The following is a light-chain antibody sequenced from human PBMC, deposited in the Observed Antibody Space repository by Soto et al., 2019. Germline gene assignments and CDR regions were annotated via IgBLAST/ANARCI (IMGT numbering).Light chain of an antibody. V-gene: IGLV1-44*01. CDR2: SNN. Sequence: QSVLTQPPSASGTPGQRVTISCSGSSSNIGSNTVNWYQQLPGTAPKLLIYSNNQRPSGVPDRFSGSKSGTSASLAIRGLQSEDEAAYYCAAWDDSLNGLYVFGTGTKLTVL. CDR3: AAWDDSLNGLYV. J-gene: IGLJ1*01. CDR1: SSNIGSNT.